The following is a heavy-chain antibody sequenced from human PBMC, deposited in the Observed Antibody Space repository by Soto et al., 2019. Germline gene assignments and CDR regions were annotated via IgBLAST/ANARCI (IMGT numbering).Heavy chain of an antibody. CDR2: ISYSGST. D-gene: IGHD2-21*01. CDR1: GGSISSGGYY. J-gene: IGHJ3*02. Sequence: SETLSLTCTVSGGSISSGGYYWSSIRQHPGKCLEWIGYISYSGSTYYNPSLKSRVTISVDSSKSQFSVKLSFVTAADTAVYSCAGWCGMGYLYALVMWGQGTMVTV. CDR3: AGWCGMGYLYALVM. V-gene: IGHV4-31*03.